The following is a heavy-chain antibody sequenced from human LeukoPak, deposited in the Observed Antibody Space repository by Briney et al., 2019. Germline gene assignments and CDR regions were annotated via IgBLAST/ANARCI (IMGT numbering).Heavy chain of an antibody. CDR1: GFFFSSYG. CDR2: ISYDGSNK. Sequence: PGGSLRLSCAASGFFFSSYGMHWVRQAPGKGLEWVAVISYDGSNKYYADSVKGRFTISRDNSKNTLYLQMNSLRAEDTAVYYCAKDPPLYSGSWYYFDYWGQGTLVTVSS. CDR3: AKDPPLYSGSWYYFDY. D-gene: IGHD1-26*01. V-gene: IGHV3-30*18. J-gene: IGHJ4*02.